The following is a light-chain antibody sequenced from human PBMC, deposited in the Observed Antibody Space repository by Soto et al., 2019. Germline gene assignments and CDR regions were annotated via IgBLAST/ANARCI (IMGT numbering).Light chain of an antibody. J-gene: IGKJ4*01. CDR2: DAS. V-gene: IGKV3-20*01. Sequence: EIVLTQSPATLSLSPGERATLSCRASQSVSRHLAWYQQKPGQAPRLLIYDASSRATGIPDRFSGSGFGTDFTLTISRLEPEDFAVYYCQQYGTSPLTFGGGTKVEIK. CDR1: QSVSRH. CDR3: QQYGTSPLT.